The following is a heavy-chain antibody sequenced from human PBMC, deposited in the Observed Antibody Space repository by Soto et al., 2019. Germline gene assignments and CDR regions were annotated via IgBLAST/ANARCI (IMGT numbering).Heavy chain of an antibody. CDR3: AREWVGEQQLVRNWFDP. CDR1: GDSVSSNSAA. V-gene: IGHV6-1*01. J-gene: IGHJ5*02. D-gene: IGHD6-13*01. CDR2: TYYRSKWYN. Sequence: SQTLSLTCVISGDSVSSNSAAWNWIRQSPSRGLEWLGRTYYRSKWYNDYAVSVKSRITINPDTSKNQFSLQLNSVTPEDTAVYYCAREWVGEQQLVRNWFDPWGQGTLVTVSS.